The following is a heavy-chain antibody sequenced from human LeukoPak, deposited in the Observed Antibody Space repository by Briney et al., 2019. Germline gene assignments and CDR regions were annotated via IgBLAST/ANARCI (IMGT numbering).Heavy chain of an antibody. V-gene: IGHV1-2*02. D-gene: IGHD6-13*01. CDR2: INPDSGGT. CDR3: VRDLFFAAAEREGDDY. Sequence: GASVKVSCKASGYTFTSYYMHWVRQAPGQGLEWMGWINPDSGGTNYAQKFRGRVTLTRDTSIYTAYMELSRLRSDDTAVYYCVRDLFFAAAEREGDDYWGQGTLVTVSS. CDR1: GYTFTSYY. J-gene: IGHJ4*02.